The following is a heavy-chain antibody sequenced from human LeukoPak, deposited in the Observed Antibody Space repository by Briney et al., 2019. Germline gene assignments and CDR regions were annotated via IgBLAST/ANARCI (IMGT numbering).Heavy chain of an antibody. CDR3: AKSEGSSSARRFDY. V-gene: IGHV3-23*01. D-gene: IGHD6-19*01. CDR1: GFTFTSYD. J-gene: IGHJ4*02. CDR2: ISAGGENT. Sequence: LAGESLRLSCAASGFTFTSYDMSWVRQAPGKGLEWVSAISAGGENTDYPDCVKGGFTISRDNSKNTLYLQVNSLRAEDTVAYYCAKSEGSSSARRFDYWGQGTLVTVSS.